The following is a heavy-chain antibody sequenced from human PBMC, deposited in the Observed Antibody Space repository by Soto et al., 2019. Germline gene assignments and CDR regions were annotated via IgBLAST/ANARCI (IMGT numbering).Heavy chain of an antibody. CDR3: ARGGGLTDCAVYCPPDY. CDR1: GASISSSGYS. Sequence: QLQLQESGSGLLEPSQTLSLTCAVSGASISSSGYSWNWIRQAPGRGLEWIGYFLYTGTSSYDPSLKSRVTISADKSKNQFSLHLTSVTAADTAVYHCARGGGLTDCAVYCPPDYWGQGTLVTVSS. J-gene: IGHJ4*02. V-gene: IGHV4-30-2*01. CDR2: FLYTGTS. D-gene: IGHD2-21*02.